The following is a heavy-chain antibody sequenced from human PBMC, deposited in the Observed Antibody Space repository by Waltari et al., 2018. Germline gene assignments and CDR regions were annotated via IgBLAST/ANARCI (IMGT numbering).Heavy chain of an antibody. V-gene: IGHV4-34*01. D-gene: IGHD2-15*01. Sequence: QVQLQQWGAGLLKPSETLSLTCAVYGGSFSGYYWSWIRQPPGKGLEWIGEINHSGSTNYNPSLKSRVTISVDTSKNQFSLKLSSVTAADTAVYYCAAKGRRYYYYGMDVWGQGTTVTVSS. CDR3: AAKGRRYYYYGMDV. CDR1: GGSFSGYY. J-gene: IGHJ6*02. CDR2: INHSGST.